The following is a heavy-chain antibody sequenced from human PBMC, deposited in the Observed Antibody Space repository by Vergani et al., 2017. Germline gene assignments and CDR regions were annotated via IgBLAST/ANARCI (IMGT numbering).Heavy chain of an antibody. V-gene: IGHV3-33*06. CDR3: AKGRTVTRTPDY. CDR1: GFTFSSYG. Sequence: QVQLVESGGGVVQPGRSLRLSCAASGFTFSSYGMHWVRQAPGKGLEWVAVIWYDGSNKYYADSVKGRFTISRDNSKNTLYLQMNSLRAEDTAVYYCAKGRTVTRTPDYWGQGTLVTVSS. CDR2: IWYDGSNK. J-gene: IGHJ4*02. D-gene: IGHD4-17*01.